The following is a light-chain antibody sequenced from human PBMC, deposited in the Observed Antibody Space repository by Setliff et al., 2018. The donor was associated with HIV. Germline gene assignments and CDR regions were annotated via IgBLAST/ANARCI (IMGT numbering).Light chain of an antibody. CDR1: SSDVGGYNY. V-gene: IGLV2-14*03. CDR2: DVS. CDR3: SSYTRSSTRV. J-gene: IGLJ1*01. Sequence: ALAQPASVSGSPGQSITISCTGTSSDVGGYNYVSWYQQHPGKAPKLMIYDVSNRPSGVSNRFSGSKSGNTASLTISGLQAEDEADYYCSSYTRSSTRVFGTGTKVTVL.